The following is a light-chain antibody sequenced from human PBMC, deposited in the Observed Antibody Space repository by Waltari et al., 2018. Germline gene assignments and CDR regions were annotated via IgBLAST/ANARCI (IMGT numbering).Light chain of an antibody. CDR3: CSYVGSAISV. V-gene: IGLV2-23*02. CDR2: DVN. Sequence: QSALTQTASVSGSPGQAITISCSGTSSDIGKYILVSWYQQHPGQAPTLIIYDVNKRPSGVSNRFSGSKSGNTAFRTISGLQTADEADYYCCSYVGSAISVFGGGTKLTVL. J-gene: IGLJ3*02. CDR1: SSDIGKYIL.